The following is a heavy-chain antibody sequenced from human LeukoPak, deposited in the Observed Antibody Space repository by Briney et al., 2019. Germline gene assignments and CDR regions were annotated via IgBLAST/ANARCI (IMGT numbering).Heavy chain of an antibody. CDR1: GYTLTELS. CDR3: ATVETKAPVDAFDI. D-gene: IGHD1-1*01. J-gene: IGHJ3*02. CDR2: FDPEDGET. Sequence: GASVKVSCKVSGYTLTELSMHWVRQAPGKGLEWMGGFDPEDGETIYAQKFQGRVTMTEDTSTDTAYMELSSLRSEDTAVYYCATVETKAPVDAFDIWGQGTMVTVSS. V-gene: IGHV1-24*01.